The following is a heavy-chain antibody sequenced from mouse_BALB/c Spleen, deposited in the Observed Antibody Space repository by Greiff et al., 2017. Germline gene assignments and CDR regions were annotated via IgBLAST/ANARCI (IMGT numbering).Heavy chain of an antibody. CDR3: ARIHYGNYGAMDY. V-gene: IGHV14-1*02. CDR2: IDPENGNT. Sequence: EVQLQQSGAELVRPGALVKLSCKASAFNIKDYYMHWVKQRPEQGLEWIGWIDPENGNTIYDPKFQGKASITADTSSNTAYLQLSSLTSEDTAVYYCARIHYGNYGAMDYWGQGTSVTVSS. CDR1: AFNIKDYY. D-gene: IGHD2-1*01. J-gene: IGHJ4*01.